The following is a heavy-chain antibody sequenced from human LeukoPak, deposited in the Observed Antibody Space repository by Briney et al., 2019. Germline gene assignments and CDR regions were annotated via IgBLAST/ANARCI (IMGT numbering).Heavy chain of an antibody. CDR3: ARDVAQANYDSSAYPFDY. D-gene: IGHD3-22*01. V-gene: IGHV4-38-2*02. Sequence: SETLSLTCTVSGYSISSGYYWGWIRQPPGKGLEWIVSIYHSGNTYYNPSLKSRVTISVDTSKNQFSLKLSSVTAADTAVYYCARDVAQANYDSSAYPFDYWGQGTLVTVSS. J-gene: IGHJ4*02. CDR1: GYSISSGYY. CDR2: IYHSGNT.